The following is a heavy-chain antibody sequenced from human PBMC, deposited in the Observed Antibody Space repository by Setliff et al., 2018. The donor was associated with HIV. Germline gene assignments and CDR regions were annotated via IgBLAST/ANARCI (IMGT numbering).Heavy chain of an antibody. CDR2: FDPDDGET. D-gene: IGHD6-25*01. Sequence: GASVKVSCKVSGYSLTELSMHWVRQAPGKGLEWMGGFDPDDGETVYAQQFQGRVTMTEDTSTVTAYMELTSLRSEDTAMYYCAPVSSGWFDPWGQGTLVTVSS. CDR1: GYSLTELS. J-gene: IGHJ5*02. V-gene: IGHV1-24*01. CDR3: APVSSGWFDP.